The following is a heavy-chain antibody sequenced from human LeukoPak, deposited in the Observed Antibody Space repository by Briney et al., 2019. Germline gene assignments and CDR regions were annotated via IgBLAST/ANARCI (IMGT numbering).Heavy chain of an antibody. CDR2: IYYSGST. CDR3: AKDMVRGVGAFDP. V-gene: IGHV4-30-4*08. J-gene: IGHJ5*02. CDR1: GGSISSGDYY. Sequence: PSETLSLTCTVSGGSISSGDYYWSWIRQPPGKGLEWIGYIYYSGSTYYNPSLKSRVTISVDTSKNQFPLKLSSVTAADTAVYYCAKDMVRGVGAFDPWGQGTLVTVSS. D-gene: IGHD3-10*01.